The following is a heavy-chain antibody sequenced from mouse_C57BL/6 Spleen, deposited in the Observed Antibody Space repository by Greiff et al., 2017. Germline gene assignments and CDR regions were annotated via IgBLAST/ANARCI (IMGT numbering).Heavy chain of an antibody. CDR2: IDPETGGT. V-gene: IGHV1-15*01. CDR3: TRDYYDYDRGFAY. J-gene: IGHJ3*01. D-gene: IGHD2-4*01. CDR1: GYTFTDYE. Sequence: QVQLKESGAELVRPGASVTLSCKASGYTFTDYEMHWVKQTPVHGLEWIGAIDPETGGTAYNQKFKGKAILTADKSSSTAYMELRSLTSEDSAVYYCTRDYYDYDRGFAYWGQGTLVTVSA.